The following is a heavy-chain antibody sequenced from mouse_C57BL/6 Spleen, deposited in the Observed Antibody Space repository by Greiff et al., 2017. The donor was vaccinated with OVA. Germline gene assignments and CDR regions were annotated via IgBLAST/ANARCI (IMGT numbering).Heavy chain of an antibody. CDR3: ARALVATNYYFDY. J-gene: IGHJ2*01. Sequence: DVQLQESGPELVKPGASVKIPCKASGYTFTDYNMDWVKQSHGKSLEWIGDINPNNGGTIYNQKFKGKATLTVDKSSSTAYMELRSLTSEDTAVYYCARALVATNYYFDYWGQGTTLTVSS. CDR2: INPNNGGT. CDR1: GYTFTDYN. V-gene: IGHV1-18*01. D-gene: IGHD1-1*01.